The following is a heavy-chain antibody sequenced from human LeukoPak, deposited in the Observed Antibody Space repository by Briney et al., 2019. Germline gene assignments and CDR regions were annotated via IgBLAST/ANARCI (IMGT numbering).Heavy chain of an antibody. J-gene: IGHJ4*02. Sequence: GGSLRLSCAASGFTFSTSWMKWARQAPGKGLEWVADINQDGSVKSYVDSMKGRFTISRDNAKNSLYLQMNSLRADDTAIYYCAKANRGSAGSYWGQGTLVTVSS. D-gene: IGHD1-26*01. V-gene: IGHV3-7*01. CDR1: GFTFSTSW. CDR2: INQDGSVK. CDR3: AKANRGSAGSY.